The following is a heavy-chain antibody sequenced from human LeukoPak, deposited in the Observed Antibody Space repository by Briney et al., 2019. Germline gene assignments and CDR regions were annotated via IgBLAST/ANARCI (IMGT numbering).Heavy chain of an antibody. CDR2: IYGTGTT. CDR1: GFNVSDNF. Sequence: GGSLRLSCAASGFNVSDNFMNWVRQAPGKGLEWVSLIYGTGTTYYADSVRGRFTISRDNSKNKLYLQMNSLRAGDTAVYYCAKKGLEGSSDSWYDFWGQGTLVTVSS. CDR3: AKKGLEGSSDSWYDF. V-gene: IGHV3-53*01. J-gene: IGHJ5*01. D-gene: IGHD3/OR15-3a*01.